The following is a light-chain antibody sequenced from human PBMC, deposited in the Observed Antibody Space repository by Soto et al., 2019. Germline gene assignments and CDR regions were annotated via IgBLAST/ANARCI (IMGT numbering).Light chain of an antibody. Sequence: DIQMTQSPSSVSASVGDRVTNTCRSSEDISTWLAWYQQKPGKAPKLLIYAASSLQSGVPSRFSGSGSGTDFTLTISSLQPEDFATYYCQHADSFPLITFGQGTRLEIK. V-gene: IGKV1-12*01. CDR1: EDISTW. J-gene: IGKJ5*01. CDR2: AAS. CDR3: QHADSFPLIT.